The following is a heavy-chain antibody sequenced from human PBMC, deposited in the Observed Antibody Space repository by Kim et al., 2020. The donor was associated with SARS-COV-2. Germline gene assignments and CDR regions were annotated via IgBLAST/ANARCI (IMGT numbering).Heavy chain of an antibody. CDR1: GGSFSGYY. V-gene: IGHV4-34*01. J-gene: IGHJ6*03. CDR3: ARVADVVLPAALGLGLYYYYYMDV. Sequence: SETLSLTCAVYGGSFSGYYWSWIRQPPGKGLEWIGEINHSGSTNYNPSLKSRVTISVDTSKNQFSLKLSSVTAADTAVYYCARVADVVLPAALGLGLYYYYYMDVWGKGTTVTVSS. D-gene: IGHD2-2*01. CDR2: INHSGST.